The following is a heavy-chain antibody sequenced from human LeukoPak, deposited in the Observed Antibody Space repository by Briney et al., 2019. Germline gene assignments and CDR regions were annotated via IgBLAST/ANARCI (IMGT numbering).Heavy chain of an antibody. CDR1: GFTFTSYG. D-gene: IGHD3-3*01. CDR3: AKSRGPRVTIYGVDVFPPFDS. V-gene: IGHV3-23*01. Sequence: GGSLRLSCVASGFTFTSYGMNWVRQAPGKGLEWVSSASGRGTYTYYADSVKGRFTISRDTSKNILYPQMDSLRAEDTAVYYCAKSRGPRVTIYGVDVFPPFDSWGQGALVSVSP. CDR2: ASGRGTYT. J-gene: IGHJ4*02.